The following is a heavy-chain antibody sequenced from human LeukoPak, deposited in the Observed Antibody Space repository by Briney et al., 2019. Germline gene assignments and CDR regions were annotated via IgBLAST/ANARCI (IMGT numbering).Heavy chain of an antibody. Sequence: GGSLRLSCAASGFTFSSYAMSWVREAPGKGLEWVSAISGSGGSTYYADSVKGRFTISRDNSKNTLYLQMNSLRAEDTAVYYCAKVRYGDLGADYWGQGTLVTVSS. D-gene: IGHD4-17*01. CDR3: AKVRYGDLGADY. V-gene: IGHV3-23*01. CDR1: GFTFSSYA. J-gene: IGHJ4*02. CDR2: ISGSGGST.